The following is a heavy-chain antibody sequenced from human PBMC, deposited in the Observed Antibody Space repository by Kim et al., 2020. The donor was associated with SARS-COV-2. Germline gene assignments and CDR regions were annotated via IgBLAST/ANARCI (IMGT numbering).Heavy chain of an antibody. CDR2: IYHSGST. Sequence: SETLSLTCAVSGGSISSSNWWNWVRQPPGKGLEWIGEIYHSGSTNYNPSLKSRVTISVDKSKNQFSLKLSSVTAADTAVYYCARDYGGPYSSSWKDAFDIWGQGTMVTVSS. J-gene: IGHJ3*02. CDR1: GGSISSSNW. D-gene: IGHD6-13*01. V-gene: IGHV4-4*02. CDR3: ARDYGGPYSSSWKDAFDI.